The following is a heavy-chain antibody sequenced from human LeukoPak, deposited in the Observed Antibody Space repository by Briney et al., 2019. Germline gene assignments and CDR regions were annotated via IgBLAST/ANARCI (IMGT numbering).Heavy chain of an antibody. V-gene: IGHV3-30*02. CDR1: GFTFSSYG. J-gene: IGHJ4*02. CDR3: AKDYGYYYGSGSYTGD. CDR2: IRYDGSNK. D-gene: IGHD3-10*01. Sequence: GGSLRLSCAASGFTFSSYGMHWVRQAPGKGLEWVAFIRYDGSNKYYADSVKGRFTISRDNSKNTLYPQMNSLRAEDTAVYYCAKDYGYYYGSGSYTGDWGQGTLVTVSS.